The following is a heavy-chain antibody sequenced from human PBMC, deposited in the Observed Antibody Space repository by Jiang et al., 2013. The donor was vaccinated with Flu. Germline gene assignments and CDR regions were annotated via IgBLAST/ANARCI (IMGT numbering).Heavy chain of an antibody. J-gene: IGHJ6*02. D-gene: IGHD2-15*01. CDR2: IYYSGST. V-gene: IGHV4-59*13. CDR1: GGSISSYY. Sequence: LLKPSETLSLTCTVSGGSISSYYWSWIRQPPGKGLEWIGYIYYSGSTNYNPSLKSRVTISVDTSKNQFSLKLSSVTAADTAVYYCSRRSHSGIGGNYGMDVWGQGTTVTVSS. CDR3: SRRSHSGIGGNYGMDV.